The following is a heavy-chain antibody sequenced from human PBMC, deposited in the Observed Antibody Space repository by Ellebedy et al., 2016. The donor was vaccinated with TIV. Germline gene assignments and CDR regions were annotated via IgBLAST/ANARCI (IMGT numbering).Heavy chain of an antibody. CDR2: ISGSGGST. Sequence: GESLKISCAASGFTFSSYAMSWVRQAPGKGLEWVSAISGSGGSTYYADSVKGRFTISRDNSRNTLYLQMNSLRAEDTAVYYCASGAAAAGTSLDYWGQGTLVTVSS. J-gene: IGHJ4*02. CDR3: ASGAAAAGTSLDY. CDR1: GFTFSSYA. D-gene: IGHD6-13*01. V-gene: IGHV3-23*01.